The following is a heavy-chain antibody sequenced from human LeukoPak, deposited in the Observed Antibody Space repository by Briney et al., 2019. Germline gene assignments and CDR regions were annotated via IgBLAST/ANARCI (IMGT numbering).Heavy chain of an antibody. V-gene: IGHV3-7*01. D-gene: IGHD5-24*01. CDR3: ARDTTDGYNIYFDY. CDR1: GFTFSSYW. CDR2: IKQVGSEK. J-gene: IGHJ4*02. Sequence: GGSLRLACAVSGFTFSSYWMSWVRQAPGKGLEWVANIKQVGSEKYYVDFGKGRFTISRDNAKNSLYLQMNSLRAEDTAVYFCARDTTDGYNIYFDYWGQGTLVTVSS.